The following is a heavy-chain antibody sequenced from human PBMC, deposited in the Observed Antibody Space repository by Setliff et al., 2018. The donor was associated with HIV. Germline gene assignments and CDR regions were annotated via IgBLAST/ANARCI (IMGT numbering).Heavy chain of an antibody. CDR2: INPSGGST. CDR1: GYTFTSYY. V-gene: IGHV1-46*01. J-gene: IGHJ4*02. D-gene: IGHD6-13*01. Sequence: VKVSCKASGYTFTSYYMHWVRQAPGQGLEWIGIINPSGGSTSYAQRFQGRVTMTRDTSTSTVYMELSSLRSEDTAVYYCARDPGYSTSWYYFDYWGQGTLVTVSS. CDR3: ARDPGYSTSWYYFDY.